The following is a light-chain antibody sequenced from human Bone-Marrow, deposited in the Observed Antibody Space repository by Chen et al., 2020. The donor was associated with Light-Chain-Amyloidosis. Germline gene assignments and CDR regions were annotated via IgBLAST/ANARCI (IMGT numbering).Light chain of an antibody. CDR1: DLPTKY. CDR2: RDT. V-gene: IGLV3-25*03. CDR3: QSADSSGTYEVI. J-gene: IGLJ2*01. Sequence: SYELTQPPLASVSPGQTARTTCPGDDLPTKYAYWYQQKPGQAPVLVIHRDTERPSGISERFSGSSSGTTATLTISGVQAEDEADYHCQSADSSGTYEVIFGGGTKLTVL.